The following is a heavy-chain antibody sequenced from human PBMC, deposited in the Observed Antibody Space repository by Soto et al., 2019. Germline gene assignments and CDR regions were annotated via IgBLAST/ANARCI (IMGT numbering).Heavy chain of an antibody. Sequence: QVQLVQSGAEVKKPGSSVKVSCKASGGTFSSYAISWVRQAPGQGLEWMGGIIPIFGTANYAQKSQGRVTITADKSTSAAYMELSSLRSEDTAVYYCARENSGSYCIGLCYYYGMDVWGQGTTVTVSS. CDR2: IIPIFGTA. V-gene: IGHV1-69*06. J-gene: IGHJ6*02. CDR3: ARENSGSYCIGLCYYYGMDV. CDR1: GGTFSSYA. D-gene: IGHD1-26*01.